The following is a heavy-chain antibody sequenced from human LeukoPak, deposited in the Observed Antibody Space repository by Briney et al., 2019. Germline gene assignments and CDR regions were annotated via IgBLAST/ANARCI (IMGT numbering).Heavy chain of an antibody. CDR2: ISSSSSYI. D-gene: IGHD2-21*02. V-gene: IGHV3-21*01. CDR1: GFTFSRYS. Sequence: GGSLRLSCAASGFTFSRYSMNWVRQAPGKGLEWVSSISSSSSYIYYADSVKRRFTISRDNAKNSLYLQMNSLRAEDTAVYYCARWIEHIVVVTGIDYWGQGTLVTVSS. J-gene: IGHJ4*02. CDR3: ARWIEHIVVVTGIDY.